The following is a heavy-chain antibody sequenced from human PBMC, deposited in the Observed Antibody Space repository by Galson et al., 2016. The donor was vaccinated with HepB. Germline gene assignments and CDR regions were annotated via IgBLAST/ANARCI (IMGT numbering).Heavy chain of an antibody. CDR3: AKDRHNDF. CDR1: GFTFSTSA. V-gene: IGHV3-23*01. CDR2: ISGSGGST. D-gene: IGHD1-14*01. Sequence: LRLSCAASGFTFSTSAMSWVRQAPGKGLEWVSGISGSGGSTYYAHSVKGRFTISRDNSRDTLYLQLISLRVEDTAVYYCAKDRHNDFWGQGTLVIVSS. J-gene: IGHJ4*02.